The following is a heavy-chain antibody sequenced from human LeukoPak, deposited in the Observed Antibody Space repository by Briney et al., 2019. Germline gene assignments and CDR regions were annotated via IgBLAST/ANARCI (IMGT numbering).Heavy chain of an antibody. V-gene: IGHV3-23*01. CDR2: FSGTGGNT. CDR3: AKFSPTPLLNYYYCGMDV. CDR1: GFTFSDYA. Sequence: PGGSLRLSCAASGFTFSDYAMTWVRQAPGTGLEWVSCFSGTGGNTYYADSVKGRFTISRDNSKNTLSLHMNRLRTENTTVYYRAKFSPTPLLNYYYCGMDVWGQGTTVTVSS. J-gene: IGHJ6*02.